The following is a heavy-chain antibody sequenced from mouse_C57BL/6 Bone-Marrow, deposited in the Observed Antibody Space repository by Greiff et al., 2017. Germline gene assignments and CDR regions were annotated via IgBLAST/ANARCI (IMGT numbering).Heavy chain of an antibody. CDR1: GYTFTDYY. CDR3: ARGSDYYVWFAC. D-gene: IGHD2-13*01. J-gene: IGHJ3*01. CDR2: IYPGSGNT. Sequence: QVQLQQSGAELVRPGASVKLSCKASGYTFTDYYINWVKQRPGQGLEWIARIYPGSGNTYYNEKFKGKATLTAEKSSSTAYMQLSSLTSEDSAVDFCARGSDYYVWFACGGKGTLVTVSA. V-gene: IGHV1-76*01.